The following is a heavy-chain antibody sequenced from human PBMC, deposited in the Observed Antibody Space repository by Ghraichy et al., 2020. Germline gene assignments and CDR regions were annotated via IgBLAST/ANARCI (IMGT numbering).Heavy chain of an antibody. D-gene: IGHD3-16*01. Sequence: GESLNISCAASGFTFSSYAMSWVRQAPGKELEWVSAISGSGGSTYYADSVKGRFTISRDNSKNTLYLQMNSLRAEDTAVYYCAKVRGGPSYYYYGMDVWGQGTTVTVSS. CDR1: GFTFSSYA. CDR3: AKVRGGPSYYYYGMDV. CDR2: ISGSGGST. V-gene: IGHV3-23*01. J-gene: IGHJ6*02.